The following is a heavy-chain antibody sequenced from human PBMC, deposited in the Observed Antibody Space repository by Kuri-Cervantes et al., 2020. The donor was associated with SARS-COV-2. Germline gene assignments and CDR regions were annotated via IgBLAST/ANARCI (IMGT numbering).Heavy chain of an antibody. V-gene: IGHV3-48*03. CDR2: ISDRGTTT. J-gene: IGHJ4*02. CDR3: AREREVSGDF. D-gene: IGHD1-14*01. CDR1: GFTFSSYA. Sequence: LSLTCAASGFTFSSYAMHWVRQAPGKGLQWVSYISDRGTTTYYADSVKGRFTISRDNAKNTLFLQMSNLRADDTAVYYCAREREVSGDFWGQGTLVTDSS.